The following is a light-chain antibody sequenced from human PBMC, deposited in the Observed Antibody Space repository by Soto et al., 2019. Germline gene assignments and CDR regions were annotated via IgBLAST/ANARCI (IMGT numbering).Light chain of an antibody. V-gene: IGLV1-51*02. Sequence: QSVLTQPPSVSAAPGQKVTISCSGSSFNIGNNYVSWYQQFPGTAPKLLIYINNYLPSGIPDRFSGSKSGTSATLGITGLETGDEADYYCGTWDSSLSACVFGTGTKLTVL. J-gene: IGLJ1*01. CDR1: SFNIGNNY. CDR2: INN. CDR3: GTWDSSLSACV.